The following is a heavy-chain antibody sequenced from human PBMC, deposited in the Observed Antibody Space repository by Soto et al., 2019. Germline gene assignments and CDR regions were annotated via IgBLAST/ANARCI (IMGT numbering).Heavy chain of an antibody. CDR2: IIPIFGTA. CDR1: GGTFSSYA. CDR3: AKTILGYDILTGPLDY. J-gene: IGHJ4*02. V-gene: IGHV1-69*01. D-gene: IGHD3-9*01. Sequence: QVQLVQSGAEVKKPGSSVKVSCKASGGTFSSYAISWVRQAPGQGLEWMGGIIPIFGTANYAQKFQGRVTITADESTSTAYMELSSLRSEDTAVYYCAKTILGYDILTGPLDYWGQGTLVTVSS.